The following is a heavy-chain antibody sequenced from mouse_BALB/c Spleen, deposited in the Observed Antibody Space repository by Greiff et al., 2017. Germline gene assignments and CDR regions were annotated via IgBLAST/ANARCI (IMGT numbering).Heavy chain of an antibody. CDR3: ARRRDYDGAWFAY. Sequence: QVQLKQSGAELVRPGTSVKVSCKASGYAFTNYLIEWVKQRPGQGLEWIGVINPGSGGTNYNEKFKGKATLTADKSSSTAYMQLSSLTSDDSAVYFCARRRDYDGAWFAYWGQGTLVTVSA. D-gene: IGHD2-4*01. J-gene: IGHJ3*01. V-gene: IGHV1-54*01. CDR2: INPGSGGT. CDR1: GYAFTNYL.